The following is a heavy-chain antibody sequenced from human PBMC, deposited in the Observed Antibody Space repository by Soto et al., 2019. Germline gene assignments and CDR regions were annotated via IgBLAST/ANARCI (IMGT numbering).Heavy chain of an antibody. CDR3: ARGGGVGVAGSAAFDM. Sequence: QLHLVQSGAVVKKPGASVTVSCSASGYPVTAYYMHWVRQAPGRGLEWMGGINPATGAAKYTQTFRGRVTMTRDTSTSTVFMELSGLPSGDTAGFYCARGGGVGVAGSAAFDMWGQGTLVTVSS. J-gene: IGHJ3*02. D-gene: IGHD3-3*01. CDR2: INPATGAA. CDR1: GYPVTAYY. V-gene: IGHV1-2*02.